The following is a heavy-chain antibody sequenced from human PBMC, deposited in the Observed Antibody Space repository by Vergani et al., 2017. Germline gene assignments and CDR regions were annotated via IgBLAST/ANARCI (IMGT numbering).Heavy chain of an antibody. CDR2: ISAYNGNT. D-gene: IGHD5-18*01. CDR1: GYTFTSYG. CDR3: ARAGGGYSYGYAGAFDI. V-gene: IGHV1-18*01. J-gene: IGHJ3*02. Sequence: QVQLVQSGAEVKKPGASVKVSCKASGYTFTSYGISWVRQAPGQGLEWMGWISAYNGNTNYAQKLQGRVTMTTDTSTSTAYMELSSLRSEDTAVYYCARAGGGYSYGYAGAFDIWGQGTMVTVSS.